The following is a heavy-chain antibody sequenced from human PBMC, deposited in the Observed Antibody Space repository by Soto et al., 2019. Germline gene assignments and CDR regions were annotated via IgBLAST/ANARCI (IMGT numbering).Heavy chain of an antibody. D-gene: IGHD4-17*01. J-gene: IGHJ4*02. CDR1: GFTFSIYT. CDR2: ISGSGSTI. CDR3: ARGVYGDYGGVDY. V-gene: IGHV3-48*02. Sequence: EVQLVESGGGLVQPGGSLRLSCAASGFTFSIYTMNWVRQAPGKGLEWVSYISGSGSTIYYADSVKGRFTISRDNAKNSLYLQMENLRHEDTAVYYCARGVYGDYGGVDYWGQGTLVTVSS.